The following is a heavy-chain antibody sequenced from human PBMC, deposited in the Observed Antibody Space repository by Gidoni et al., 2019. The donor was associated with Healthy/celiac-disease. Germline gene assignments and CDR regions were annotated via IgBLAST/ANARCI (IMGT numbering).Heavy chain of an antibody. CDR3: ARYCGGDCYSD. V-gene: IGHV4-31*03. CDR1: AGSISSGGYY. D-gene: IGHD2-21*02. CDR2: IYYSVST. Sequence: QVQLQESGPGLVKPSQTLSLTCPVSAGSISSGGYYWSWIRQHPGQGLEWIGYIYYSVSTDYNPSLKCRVTISVDTSKNQFSLKLSAVTAADTAVYYCARYCGGDCYSDWGQGTLVTVSS. J-gene: IGHJ4*02.